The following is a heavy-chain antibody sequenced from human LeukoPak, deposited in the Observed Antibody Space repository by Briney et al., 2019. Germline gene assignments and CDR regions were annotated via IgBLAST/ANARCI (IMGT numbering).Heavy chain of an antibody. D-gene: IGHD3-10*01. CDR2: IFHTGHT. J-gene: IGHJ4*02. V-gene: IGHV4-30-2*01. CDR1: GGSISSGDYP. Sequence: SETLSLTCAVFGGSISSGDYPWSWIRQPPGKGLEWIGYIFHTGHTSYNPSLKSRVTISVDMSKNQLSLKLSPVTAADTAVYYCARGFYGSGSQFDYWGQGTLVTVSS. CDR3: ARGFYGSGSQFDY.